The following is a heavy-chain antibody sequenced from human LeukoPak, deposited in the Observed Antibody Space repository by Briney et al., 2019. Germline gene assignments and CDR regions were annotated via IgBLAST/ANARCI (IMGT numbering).Heavy chain of an antibody. CDR2: IYHSGST. CDR1: GYSISSGYY. Sequence: PSETLSLTCTVSGYSISSGYYWGWIRQPPGKGLEWIGSIYHSGSTYYNPSLKSRVTISVDTSKNQFSLKLSSVTAADTAVYYCATGNSSGWYYYYYMDVWGKGTTVTVSS. D-gene: IGHD6-19*01. J-gene: IGHJ6*03. CDR3: ATGNSSGWYYYYYMDV. V-gene: IGHV4-38-2*02.